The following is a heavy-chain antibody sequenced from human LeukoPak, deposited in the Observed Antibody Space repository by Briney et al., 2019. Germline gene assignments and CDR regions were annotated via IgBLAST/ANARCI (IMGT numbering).Heavy chain of an antibody. Sequence: PSETLSLTCTVSGYSISSGYYWGWIRQPPGEGLEWIGSIYHSGSTYYNPSLKSRVTISVDTSKNQFSLKLSSVTAADTAVYYCARLLLRDYEGRGGYFDYWGQGTLVTVSS. CDR2: IYHSGST. D-gene: IGHD4-17*01. V-gene: IGHV4-38-2*02. CDR1: GYSISSGYY. J-gene: IGHJ4*02. CDR3: ARLLLRDYEGRGGYFDY.